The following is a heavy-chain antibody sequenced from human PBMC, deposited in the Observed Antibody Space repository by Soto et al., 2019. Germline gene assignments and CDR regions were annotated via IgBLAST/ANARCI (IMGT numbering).Heavy chain of an antibody. CDR2: IWYDGSNK. Sequence: GGSLRLSCAASGCTFSSYGMHWVRQAPGKGLEWVAVIWYDGSNKYYADSVKGRFTISRDNSKNTLYLQMNSLRAEDTAVYYCGVAAAGDFDYWGQGTLVTVSS. V-gene: IGHV3-33*01. CDR1: GCTFSSYG. CDR3: GVAAAGDFDY. J-gene: IGHJ4*02. D-gene: IGHD6-13*01.